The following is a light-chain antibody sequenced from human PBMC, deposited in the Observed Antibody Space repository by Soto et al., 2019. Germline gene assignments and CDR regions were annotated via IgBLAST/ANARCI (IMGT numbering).Light chain of an antibody. V-gene: IGKV1D-16*01. CDR2: ATS. CDR1: QSISTW. Sequence: DIQMTQSPSSLSASVGDRVTITCRASQSISTWLAWYQQKPGKAPKSLIYATSNLQSGVPSRFSGSGFGTEFTLTISSLQPEDFATYYCQQYNTYPITVGQGTRLEIK. J-gene: IGKJ5*01. CDR3: QQYNTYPIT.